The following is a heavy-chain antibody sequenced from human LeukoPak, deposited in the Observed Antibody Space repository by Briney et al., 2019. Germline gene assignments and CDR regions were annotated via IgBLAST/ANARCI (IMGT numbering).Heavy chain of an antibody. CDR1: GFTFDRHW. J-gene: IGHJ3*02. V-gene: IGHV3-74*01. CDR3: ARDPGVGSGYYKDDCFDI. CDR2: INSDGIHT. D-gene: IGHD3-22*01. Sequence: GGSLRLSCATSGFTFDRHWMHWVRQAPGKGLVWVSRINSDGIHTTYADSVKGRSTISRDNAKNTLYLEMNSLRAEDTALYYCARDPGVGSGYYKDDCFDIWGQGTMVTVSS.